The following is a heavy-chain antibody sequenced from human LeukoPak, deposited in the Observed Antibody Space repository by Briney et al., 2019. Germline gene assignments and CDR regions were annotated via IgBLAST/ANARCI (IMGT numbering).Heavy chain of an antibody. CDR1: GGSFSGYY. V-gene: IGHV4-34*01. Sequence: SETLSLTCAVYGGSFSGYYWSWIRQPPGKGLEWIGEINHSGSTNYNPSLKSRVTISVDTSKNQFSLKLSSVTAADTAVYYCARFRSGSYSRYFDYWGQGTLVTVSS. CDR3: ARFRSGSYSRYFDY. J-gene: IGHJ4*02. D-gene: IGHD1-26*01. CDR2: INHSGST.